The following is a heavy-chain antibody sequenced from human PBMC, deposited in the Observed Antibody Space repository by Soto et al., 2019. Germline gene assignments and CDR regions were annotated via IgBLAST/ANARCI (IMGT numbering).Heavy chain of an antibody. Sequence: SPTLSLTCAISGDRVSSNSAAWNWIRQSPSRGLEWLGRTYYRSKWYNDYAVSVKSRITINPDTSKNQFSLQLNSVTPEDTAVYYCARAPPELLGGCWFDPWGQGTLVTVSS. J-gene: IGHJ5*02. CDR1: GDRVSSNSAA. V-gene: IGHV6-1*01. CDR3: ARAPPELLGGCWFDP. D-gene: IGHD1-7*01. CDR2: TYYRSKWYN.